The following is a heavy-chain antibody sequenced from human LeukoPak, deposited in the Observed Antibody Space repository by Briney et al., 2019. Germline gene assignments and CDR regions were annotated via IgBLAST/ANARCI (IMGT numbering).Heavy chain of an antibody. V-gene: IGHV1-18*01. Sequence: ASVTVSCKPSVYTFINYGISWVRQAPGQGLEWMGWINPYNDNTKYTQNLQGRVTMTTDTSTGTAYMELRSLRSDDTAIYYCARDLREIISVAGFDPWGQGTLVTVSS. D-gene: IGHD6-19*01. CDR3: ARDLREIISVAGFDP. CDR2: INPYNDNT. CDR1: VYTFINYG. J-gene: IGHJ5*02.